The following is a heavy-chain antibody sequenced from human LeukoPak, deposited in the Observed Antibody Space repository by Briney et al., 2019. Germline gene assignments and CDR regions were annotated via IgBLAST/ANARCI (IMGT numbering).Heavy chain of an antibody. D-gene: IGHD2-2*01. CDR3: ARVRDVVVPAFFDY. CDR1: GFTFSDYY. CDR2: ISSSSSYT. J-gene: IGHJ4*02. V-gene: IGHV3-11*06. Sequence: NPGRSLRLSCAASGFTFSDYYMSWIRQAPGKGLEWVSYISSSSSYTNYADSVKGRFTISRDNAKNSLYLQMNSLRAEDTAVYYCARVRDVVVPAFFDYWGQGTLVTVSS.